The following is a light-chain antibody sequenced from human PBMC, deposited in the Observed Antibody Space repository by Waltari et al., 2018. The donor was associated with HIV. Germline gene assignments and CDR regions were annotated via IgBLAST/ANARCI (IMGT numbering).Light chain of an antibody. V-gene: IGLV1-44*01. Sequence: QSVLTQTPSASRAPGQRILLSCSGTNSNVGNNFVSWFQQFSAGAPKLAMYRNDQRPSGVPARFSASKSGSTASLAIAGLQSDDEAEYFCASWDDNLNHWVFGGGTKLTV. CDR2: RND. J-gene: IGLJ3*02. CDR3: ASWDDNLNHWV. CDR1: NSNVGNNF.